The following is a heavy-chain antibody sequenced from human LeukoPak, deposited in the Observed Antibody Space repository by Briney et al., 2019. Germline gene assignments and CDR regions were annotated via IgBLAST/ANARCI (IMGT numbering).Heavy chain of an antibody. D-gene: IGHD3-10*01. CDR3: ARTYYYGSGSYLDSDY. J-gene: IGHJ4*02. Sequence: PGRSLRLSCAASGFTFSSYAVHWVRQAPGKGLEWVAVISYDGSNRYYADSVKGRFTISRDNSKNTLYLQMNSLRAEDTAVYYCARTYYYGSGSYLDSDYWGQGTLVTVSS. CDR2: ISYDGSNR. CDR1: GFTFSSYA. V-gene: IGHV3-30-3*01.